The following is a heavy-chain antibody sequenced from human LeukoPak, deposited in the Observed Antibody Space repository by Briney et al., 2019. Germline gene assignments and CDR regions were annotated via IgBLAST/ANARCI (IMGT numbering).Heavy chain of an antibody. D-gene: IGHD4-17*01. J-gene: IGHJ4*02. CDR2: VYYSGTT. CDR3: ARENDYGDYVDY. V-gene: IGHV4-39*07. Sequence: SETLSLTCTVSGGYISLSTYYWGWIRQPPGKGLEWIGSVYYSGTTKYNPSLKSRVTISIDTSKNQFSLKLISVAAADTAVYYCARENDYGDYVDYWGQGTLVTVSS. CDR1: GGYISLSTYY.